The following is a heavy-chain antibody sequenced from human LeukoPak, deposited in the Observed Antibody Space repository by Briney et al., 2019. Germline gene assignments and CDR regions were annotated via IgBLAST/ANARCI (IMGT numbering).Heavy chain of an antibody. V-gene: IGHV1-46*01. Sequence: ASVKVSCKTSGYTFTSHYIHWVRQAPGQGLDWMGIFYPDAGTSAYVQDLRGRITLTRGTSANTFYLELRTLTSEDTAIYYCGRETPPFGPIDLWGQGTLVTVSS. CDR3: GRETPPFGPIDL. J-gene: IGHJ5*02. CDR2: FYPDAGTS. CDR1: GYTFTSHY. D-gene: IGHD2-15*01.